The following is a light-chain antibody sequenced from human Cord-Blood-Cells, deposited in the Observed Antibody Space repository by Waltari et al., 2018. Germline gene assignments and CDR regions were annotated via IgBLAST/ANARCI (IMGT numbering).Light chain of an antibody. J-gene: IGKJ2*01. CDR1: QSVSSY. V-gene: IGKV3-11*01. CDR3: QQRSNWPYT. Sequence: EIVLTQSPATLSLSPGERATLSCRASQSVSSYLAWYHQKPGQAPRLLIYDASNRATGIPARFSGSGSGTDFTLTISSLEPEDFAVYYCQQRSNWPYTVGQGTKLEIK. CDR2: DAS.